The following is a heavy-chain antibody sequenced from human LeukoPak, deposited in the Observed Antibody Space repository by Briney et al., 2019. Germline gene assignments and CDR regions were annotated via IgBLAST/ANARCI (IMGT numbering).Heavy chain of an antibody. CDR3: ARGAVAEYYYYYYMDV. J-gene: IGHJ6*03. V-gene: IGHV4-39*01. Sequence: PSETLSLTCTVSGGSISSSSYYWGWIRQPPGKGLEWIGSIYYSGSTYYNPSLKSRVTISVDTSKNQFSLKLSSVTAADTAVYYCARGAVAEYYYYYYMDVWGKGTTVTVSS. D-gene: IGHD6-19*01. CDR2: IYYSGST. CDR1: GGSISSSSYY.